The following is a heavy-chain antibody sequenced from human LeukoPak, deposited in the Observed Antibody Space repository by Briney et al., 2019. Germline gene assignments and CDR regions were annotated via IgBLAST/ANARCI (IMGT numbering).Heavy chain of an antibody. D-gene: IGHD4-17*01. V-gene: IGHV1-69*06. Sequence: SVKVSCKASGYTFTSYGISWVRQAPGQGLEWMGGIIPIFGTANYAQKFQGRVTITADKSTSTAYMELSSLRSEDTAVYYCARDGYGDYGYYYYYMDVWGKGTTVTVSS. CDR1: GYTFTSYG. J-gene: IGHJ6*03. CDR2: IIPIFGTA. CDR3: ARDGYGDYGYYYYYMDV.